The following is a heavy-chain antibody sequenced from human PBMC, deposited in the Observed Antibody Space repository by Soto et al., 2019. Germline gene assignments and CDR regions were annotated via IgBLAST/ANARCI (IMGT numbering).Heavy chain of an antibody. Sequence: GGSLRLSCAASGFTFSSYSMNCVRQAPGKGLEWVSSISSSSTYIYYADSVHGRFTISRDNAKNSLYLQMNSLRAEDTAIYYCAKKVNSGSGSQYFEYWGQGTLVTVSS. J-gene: IGHJ4*02. CDR3: AKKVNSGSGSQYFEY. V-gene: IGHV3-21*04. CDR1: GFTFSSYS. CDR2: ISSSSTYI. D-gene: IGHD3-10*01.